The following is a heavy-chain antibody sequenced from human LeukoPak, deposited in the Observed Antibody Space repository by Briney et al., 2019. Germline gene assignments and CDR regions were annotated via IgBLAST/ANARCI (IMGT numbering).Heavy chain of an antibody. Sequence: PGGSLRLSCAASGFTVSSNYVNWVRQARGKGPECFSAIYFGWNTNFADSVKGRFTISRDNYKNTLYLQMNSLRAEDTAVYYCARDRSPDAFDIWGHGTMVTVSS. CDR2: IYFGWNT. D-gene: IGHD3-22*01. V-gene: IGHV3-66*02. CDR1: GFTVSSNY. J-gene: IGHJ3*02. CDR3: ARDRSPDAFDI.